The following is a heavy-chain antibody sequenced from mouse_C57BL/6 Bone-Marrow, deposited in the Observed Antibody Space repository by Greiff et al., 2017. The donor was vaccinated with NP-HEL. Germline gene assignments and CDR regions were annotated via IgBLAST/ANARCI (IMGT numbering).Heavy chain of an antibody. J-gene: IGHJ3*01. CDR1: EEEGGKREK. D-gene: IGHD1-1*01. V-gene: IGHV15-2*01. CDR3: ARGGKEEAWFAY. Sequence: QVQLQQSGSELRSPGSSVKLSCKDAEEEGGKREKMRGGRQKKGEGGEGRGGRRRRSGRTIYGEKFEDKATLDADTLSNTAYLELNSLTSEDSAIYYCARGGKEEAWFAYWGQGTLVTVSA. CDR2: RRRRSGRT.